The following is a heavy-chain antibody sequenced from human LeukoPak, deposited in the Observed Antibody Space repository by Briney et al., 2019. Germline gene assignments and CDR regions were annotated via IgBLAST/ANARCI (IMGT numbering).Heavy chain of an antibody. Sequence: PGGSLRLSCSASGFTFSSYGMHWVRQAPGKGLEWVAVISYDGSNKYYADSVKGRFTISRDNSKNTLYLQMNSLRAEDTAVYYCAKISGSAVAGPKDPLDYWGQGTLVTVSS. V-gene: IGHV3-30*18. CDR2: ISYDGSNK. CDR1: GFTFSSYG. J-gene: IGHJ4*02. D-gene: IGHD6-19*01. CDR3: AKISGSAVAGPKDPLDY.